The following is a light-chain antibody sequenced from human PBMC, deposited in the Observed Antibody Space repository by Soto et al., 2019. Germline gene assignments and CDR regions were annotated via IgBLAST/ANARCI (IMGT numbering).Light chain of an antibody. CDR2: EVS. CDR3: SSYKSRSTYV. CDR1: SSDVGGYNY. Sequence: ALTQPASVSGSPGQSITISCTGTSSDVGGYNYVSWSQQHPGKAPQLMIYEVSNRPSGVSNRFSGSKSGNTASLTISGLQDEEEADYYCSSYKSRSTYVFGTGTKVTV. V-gene: IGLV2-14*01. J-gene: IGLJ1*01.